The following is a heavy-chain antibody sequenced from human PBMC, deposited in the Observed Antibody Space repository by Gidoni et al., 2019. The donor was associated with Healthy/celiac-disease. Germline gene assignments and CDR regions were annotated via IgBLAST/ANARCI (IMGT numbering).Heavy chain of an antibody. J-gene: IGHJ6*03. Sequence: QLPLQEPGPGLVKPSETLSLTCTVSGGSLSRSSYYWGWIRQPPGKGLEWIGSIYYSGSTYYNPSLKSRVTISVDTSKNQFSLKLSSVTAADTAVYYCAGVRGDNYYYYYYMDVWGKGTTVTVSS. CDR2: IYYSGST. V-gene: IGHV4-39*01. CDR1: GGSLSRSSYY. D-gene: IGHD3-10*01. CDR3: AGVRGDNYYYYYYMDV.